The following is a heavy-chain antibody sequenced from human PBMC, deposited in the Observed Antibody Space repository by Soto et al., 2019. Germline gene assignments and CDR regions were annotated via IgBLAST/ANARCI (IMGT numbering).Heavy chain of an antibody. Sequence: EVQLLESGGGLVQPGGSLRLSCAASGFTFSSYAMSWVRQAPGKGLEWVSAISGSGGSTYYADSVKGRFTISRDNSKNTLYLQMNSMRAEDTAVYYCARDSSSWYYYFDYWGQGTLVTVSS. CDR1: GFTFSSYA. CDR2: ISGSGGST. J-gene: IGHJ4*02. D-gene: IGHD6-13*01. V-gene: IGHV3-23*01. CDR3: ARDSSSWYYYFDY.